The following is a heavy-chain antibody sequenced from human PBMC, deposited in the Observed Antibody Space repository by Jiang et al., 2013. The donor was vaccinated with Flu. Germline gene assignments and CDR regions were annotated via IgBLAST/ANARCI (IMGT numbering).Heavy chain of an antibody. V-gene: IGHV4-31*03. CDR2: IYYSGST. CDR3: ARANPYYYYGSGSYYRSPQPVYYFDY. Sequence: TLSLTCTVSGGSISSGGYYWSWIRQHPGKGLEWIGYIYYSGSTYYNPSLKSRVTISVDTSKNQFSLKLSSVTAADTAVYYCARANPYYYYGSGSYYRSPQPVYYFDYWGQGTLVTVSS. D-gene: IGHD3-10*01. CDR1: GGSISSGGYY. J-gene: IGHJ4*02.